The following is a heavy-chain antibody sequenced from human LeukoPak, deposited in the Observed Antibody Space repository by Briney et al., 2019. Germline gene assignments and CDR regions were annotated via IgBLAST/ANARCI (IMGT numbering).Heavy chain of an antibody. D-gene: IGHD3-9*01. CDR3: TRDLMDYDVSTGLHHYYMDV. J-gene: IGHJ6*02. V-gene: IGHV3-74*01. CDR1: GFTFSSYW. CDR2: LRGDGGNI. Sequence: GGSLRLSCVASGFTFSSYWMHWVRQDPRKGLVWVSRLRGDGGNINYADSVRGRFTISRDNAKNTLYLQMNTLRVEDTAVYYCTRDLMDYDVSTGLHHYYMDVWGQGTTVTVSS.